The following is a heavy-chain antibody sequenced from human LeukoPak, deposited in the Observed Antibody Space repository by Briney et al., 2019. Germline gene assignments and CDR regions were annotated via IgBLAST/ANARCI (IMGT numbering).Heavy chain of an antibody. CDR1: GGSFSGYY. D-gene: IGHD3-10*01. V-gene: IGHV4-34*01. CDR2: INHSGST. J-gene: IGHJ4*02. CDR3: AFRVIWSGEFSFDY. Sequence: PSETLSLTCAVYGGSFSGYYWSWIRQPPGKGLEWIEEINHSGSTNYNPSLKSRVTISVDTSKNQFSLKLSSVTAADTAVYYCAFRVIWSGEFSFDYWGQGTLVTVSS.